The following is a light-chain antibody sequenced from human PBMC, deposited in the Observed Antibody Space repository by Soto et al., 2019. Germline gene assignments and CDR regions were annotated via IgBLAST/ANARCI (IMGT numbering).Light chain of an antibody. Sequence: DIQMTQSPSTLSASVGDRVTITCRASQSISSWLAWYQQKPGKAPKLLIYDASSLESGVPSRFSGSGSGTEFTLTISSLQPDAFATYYCQQYNSYSRTFCQGTKVEIK. V-gene: IGKV1-5*01. CDR2: DAS. J-gene: IGKJ1*01. CDR1: QSISSW. CDR3: QQYNSYSRT.